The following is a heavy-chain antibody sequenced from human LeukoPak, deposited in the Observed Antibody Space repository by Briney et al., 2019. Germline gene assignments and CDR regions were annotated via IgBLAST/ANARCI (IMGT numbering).Heavy chain of an antibody. Sequence: SETLSLTXTVSGGSISSGSYYWSWIRQPAGKGLEWIGRIYTSGSTNYNPSLKSRVTISVDTSKNQFSLKLSSVTAADTAVYYCARDEEDGYNSGIDYWGQGTLVTVSS. D-gene: IGHD5-24*01. CDR1: GGSISSGSYY. CDR2: IYTSGST. CDR3: ARDEEDGYNSGIDY. J-gene: IGHJ4*02. V-gene: IGHV4-61*02.